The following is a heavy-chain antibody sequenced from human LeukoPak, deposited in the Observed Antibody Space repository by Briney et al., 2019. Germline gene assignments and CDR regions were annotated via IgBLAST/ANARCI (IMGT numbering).Heavy chain of an antibody. V-gene: IGHV4-34*01. D-gene: IGHD2-2*01. Sequence: SETLSLTCAVYGGSFSGCYWSWIRQPPGKGLEWIGEINHSGSTNYNPSLKSRVTISVDTSKNQFSLKLSSVTAADTAVYYCARANIVVVPAAGASGGFDYWGQGTLVTVSS. J-gene: IGHJ4*02. CDR3: ARANIVVVPAAGASGGFDY. CDR2: INHSGST. CDR1: GGSFSGCY.